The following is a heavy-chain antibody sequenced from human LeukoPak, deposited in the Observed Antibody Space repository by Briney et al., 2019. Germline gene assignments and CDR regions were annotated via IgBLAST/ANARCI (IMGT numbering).Heavy chain of an antibody. Sequence: ASVKVSCKASGYSFTSYHMHWVRQAPGQGLEWMGIINPSGGSTSYAQKFQGRVTMTRDTSTSTVYMELSSLRSGDTAVYYCARGRWTDVARGSYYFDYWGQGTLVSVST. J-gene: IGHJ4*02. V-gene: IGHV1-46*01. D-gene: IGHD3-10*01. CDR1: GYSFTSYH. CDR3: ARGRWTDVARGSYYFDY. CDR2: INPSGGST.